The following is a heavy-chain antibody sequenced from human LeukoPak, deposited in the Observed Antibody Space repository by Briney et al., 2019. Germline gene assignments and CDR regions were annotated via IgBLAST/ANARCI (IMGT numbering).Heavy chain of an antibody. V-gene: IGHV3-30*18. J-gene: IGHJ4*02. CDR3: AKEGYFGSGSYPDY. D-gene: IGHD3-10*01. CDR1: GFTFSSYG. Sequence: PGRSLRLSCAASGFTFSSYGMHWVRQAPGKGLEWVAVISYDGSTNYYADSVKGRFTISRDSSKNTLYLQMNSLRAEDTAVYYCAKEGYFGSGSYPDYWGQGTLVTVSS. CDR2: ISYDGSTN.